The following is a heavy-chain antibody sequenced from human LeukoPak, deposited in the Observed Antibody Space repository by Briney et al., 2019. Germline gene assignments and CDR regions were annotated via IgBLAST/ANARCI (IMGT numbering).Heavy chain of an antibody. Sequence: GGSLRLSCAASGFTFDDYAMHWVRQAPGKGLEWVSGISWNSGSIGYADSVKGRFTISRDNSKNTLYLQMNSLRAEDTAVYYCAKARYFDWLDDYWGQGTLVTVSS. CDR1: GFTFDDYA. CDR3: AKARYFDWLDDY. J-gene: IGHJ4*02. D-gene: IGHD3-9*01. CDR2: ISWNSGSI. V-gene: IGHV3-9*01.